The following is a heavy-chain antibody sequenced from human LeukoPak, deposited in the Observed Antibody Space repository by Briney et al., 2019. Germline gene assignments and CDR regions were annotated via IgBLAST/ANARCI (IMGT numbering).Heavy chain of an antibody. CDR2: IRYDGSNK. J-gene: IGHJ4*02. Sequence: GGSLRLSCAASGFTFSSYGMHWVRQAPGKGLEWVAFIRYDGSNKYCADSVKGRFTISRDNSKNTLYLQMNSLRAEDTAVYYCAKLLEGYSGYELGYWGQGTLVTVSS. CDR1: GFTFSSYG. V-gene: IGHV3-30*02. D-gene: IGHD5-12*01. CDR3: AKLLEGYSGYELGY.